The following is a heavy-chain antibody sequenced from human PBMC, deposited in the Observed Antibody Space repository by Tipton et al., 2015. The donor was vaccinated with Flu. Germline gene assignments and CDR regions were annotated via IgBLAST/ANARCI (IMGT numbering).Heavy chain of an antibody. V-gene: IGHV3-13*01. Sequence: TASGFTFSSYDMHWVRQATGKGLEWVSAIGTAGDTYYPGSVKGRFTISRENAKNSLYLQMNSLRAGDTAVYYCAREVAGDFDYWGQGTLVTVSS. D-gene: IGHD6-19*01. J-gene: IGHJ4*02. CDR3: AREVAGDFDY. CDR2: IGTAGDT. CDR1: GFTFSSYD.